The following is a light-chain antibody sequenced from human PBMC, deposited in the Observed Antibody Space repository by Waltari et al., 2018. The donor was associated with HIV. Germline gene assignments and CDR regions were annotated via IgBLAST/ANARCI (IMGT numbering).Light chain of an antibody. CDR3: QQYYSSLMYT. Sequence: DIVMTQSPDSLAVSLGERATSNCKSSQSVLYSSNNKNYLAWYQQKPGQPPKLLIYWASIREPGVPDRFIGGGSGTDFTLTISSLQAEDVAVYYCQQYYSSLMYTFGQGTKLEIK. V-gene: IGKV4-1*01. CDR1: QSVLYSSNNKNY. CDR2: WAS. J-gene: IGKJ2*01.